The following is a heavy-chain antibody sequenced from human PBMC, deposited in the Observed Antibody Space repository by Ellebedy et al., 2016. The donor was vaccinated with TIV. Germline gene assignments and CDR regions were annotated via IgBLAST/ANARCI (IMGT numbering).Heavy chain of an antibody. D-gene: IGHD3-10*01. CDR1: GFTFRNHA. CDR2: ISTDGGRT. J-gene: IGHJ4*02. Sequence: GGSLRLXXAASGFTFRNHAMAWVRQAPGKGLEYVASISTDGGRTNYADSVKGRFTISRDNSKNTVYLQMGSLRAEDMAMYYCARGKAYYGSGDYLDYWGQGSLVTVSS. V-gene: IGHV3-64*02. CDR3: ARGKAYYGSGDYLDY.